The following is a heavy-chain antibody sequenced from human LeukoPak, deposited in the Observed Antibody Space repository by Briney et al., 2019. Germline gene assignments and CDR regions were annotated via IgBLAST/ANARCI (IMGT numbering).Heavy chain of an antibody. D-gene: IGHD3-10*01. CDR1: GYTFTSYD. V-gene: IGHV1-2*02. CDR2: INPNNGGT. CDR3: ARARKVQLLWFGELFDY. Sequence: ASVKVSCKASGYTFTSYDINWVRQAPGQGLEWMGWINPNNGGTHYAQKFQGRVTMTRDTSISAAYMELSRLRSDDTAVYYCARARKVQLLWFGELFDYWGQGTLVTVSS. J-gene: IGHJ4*02.